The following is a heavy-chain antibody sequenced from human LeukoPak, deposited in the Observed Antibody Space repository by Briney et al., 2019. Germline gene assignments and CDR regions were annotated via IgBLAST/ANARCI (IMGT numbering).Heavy chain of an antibody. CDR3: AKEYALYSGSSSYFDY. Sequence: GGSLRLSCAASGFTFSSYALHWVRQAPGKGLEWVAVISYDGSNKYYTDSVKGRFTVSRDNSKNTLYLQMNSLRPEDTAVYYCAKEYALYSGSSSYFDYWGQGTLVTVSS. CDR2: ISYDGSNK. D-gene: IGHD1-26*01. J-gene: IGHJ4*02. CDR1: GFTFSSYA. V-gene: IGHV3-30*10.